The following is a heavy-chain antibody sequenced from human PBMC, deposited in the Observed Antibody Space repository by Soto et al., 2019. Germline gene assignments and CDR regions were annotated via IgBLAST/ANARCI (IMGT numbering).Heavy chain of an antibody. D-gene: IGHD6-13*01. CDR3: ARVAAAAGTSYYYYYGMDV. CDR2: TYYRSKWYN. CDR1: EDSVSSNSAA. V-gene: IGHV6-1*01. Sequence: SQTLSLTCAISEDSVSSNSAAWNWIRQSPSRGLEWLGRTYYRSKWYNDYAVSVKSRITINPDTSKNQFSLQLNSVTPEDTAVYYCARVAAAAGTSYYYYYGMDVWGQGTTVTVSS. J-gene: IGHJ6*02.